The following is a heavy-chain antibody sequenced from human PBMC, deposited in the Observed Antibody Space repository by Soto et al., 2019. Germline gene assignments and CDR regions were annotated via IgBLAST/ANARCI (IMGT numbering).Heavy chain of an antibody. CDR1: GFNFSSFG. CDR3: VKDRGWSSADLEY. CDR2: MSYDGSSK. D-gene: IGHD6-19*01. V-gene: IGHV3-30*18. J-gene: IGHJ4*02. Sequence: PGGSLRLSCAASGFNFSSFGMHWVRQAPGKGLEWVALMSYDGSSKYYQDSLKGRFTISRDKSKNTLYLQMSSLRVEDTAVYYCVKDRGWSSADLEYWGQGTLVIVSS.